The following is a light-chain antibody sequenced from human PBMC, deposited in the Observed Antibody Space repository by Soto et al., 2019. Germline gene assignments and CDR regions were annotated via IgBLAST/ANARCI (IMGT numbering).Light chain of an antibody. CDR2: WAS. CDR1: QSVLYSSNNKKY. CDR3: KQYYSTPKT. V-gene: IGKV4-1*01. J-gene: IGKJ1*01. Sequence: DIVMTQSPDSLAVSLGERATINCKSSQSVLYSSNNKKYLAWYQQKPGQPPKLLISWASTREPGVPDRFSGSGSGSDFTLTNSTLQAEDVAVYYCKQYYSTPKTFGQGTKVEIK.